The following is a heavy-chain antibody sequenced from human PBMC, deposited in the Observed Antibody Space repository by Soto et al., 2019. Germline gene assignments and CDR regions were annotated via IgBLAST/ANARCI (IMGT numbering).Heavy chain of an antibody. V-gene: IGHV3-23*01. J-gene: IGHJ4*02. CDR3: AKVSSSWYAGFFDL. CDR2: LSDRGDSI. D-gene: IGHD6-13*01. CDR1: GFTFSSHA. Sequence: EVQLLESGGGLVQPGRSLRLSCTASGFTFSSHAMTWVRQAPGKGLEWVSGLSDRGDSIYYADSVKGRFTIYRDNSMNTLYQQMNTLRVEDTGVYYCAKVSSSWYAGFFDLWGQGTLVTVSS.